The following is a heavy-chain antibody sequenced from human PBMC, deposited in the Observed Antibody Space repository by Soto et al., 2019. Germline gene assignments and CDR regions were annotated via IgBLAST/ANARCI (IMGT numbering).Heavy chain of an antibody. Sequence: PSETLSLTCTVSGGSISSGGYYWSWIRQHPGKGLEWIGYICYSGSTYYNPPLKSRVTISVDTSKNQFSLKLSSVTAADTAVYYCARRYGGNFDYWGQGTLVTVSS. CDR1: GGSISSGGYY. CDR2: ICYSGST. D-gene: IGHD2-15*01. V-gene: IGHV4-31*02. CDR3: ARRYGGNFDY. J-gene: IGHJ4*02.